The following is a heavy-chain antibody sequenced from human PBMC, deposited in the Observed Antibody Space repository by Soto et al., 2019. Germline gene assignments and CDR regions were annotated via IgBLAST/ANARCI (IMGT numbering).Heavy chain of an antibody. J-gene: IGHJ5*02. CDR3: ARMATSGTLNWFDP. CDR2: MNPNSGNT. CDR1: GYTFGNND. V-gene: IGHV1-8*01. Sequence: ASVKVSCKASGYTFGNNDISWVRQATGQGLEWMGWMNPNSGNTGYAQKFQGRVSMTRNTSITTAYLELSSLRSDDTTIYYCARMATSGTLNWFDPWGQGTLVTVSS.